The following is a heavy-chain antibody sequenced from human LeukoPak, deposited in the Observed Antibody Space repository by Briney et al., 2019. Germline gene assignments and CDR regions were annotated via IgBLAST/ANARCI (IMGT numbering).Heavy chain of an antibody. CDR3: AIPPLSGTGSSRPLAGMDV. D-gene: IGHD3-10*01. J-gene: IGHJ6*02. CDR1: GFSFSIYS. V-gene: IGHV3-48*04. Sequence: GGSLRLSCAASGFSFSIYSLSWVRQAPGKGLEWVSYISHTGSTMSYADSVKGRFTISRDNAKNSLYLQMNSLRAEDTAVYYCAIPPLSGTGSSRPLAGMDVWGQGTTVTVSS. CDR2: ISHTGSTM.